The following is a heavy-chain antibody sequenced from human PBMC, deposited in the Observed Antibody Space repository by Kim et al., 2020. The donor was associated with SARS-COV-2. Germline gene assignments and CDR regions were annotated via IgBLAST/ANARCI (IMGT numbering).Heavy chain of an antibody. V-gene: IGHV3-33*01. Sequence: GGSLRLSCAASGFTFSSYGMHWVRQAPGKGLEWVAVIWYDGSNKYYADSVKGRFTISRDNSKNTLYLQMNSLRAEDTAVYYCARDTVGATPGGCWGQGTVVTVSS. D-gene: IGHD1-26*01. CDR3: ARDTVGATPGGC. J-gene: IGHJ4*02. CDR1: GFTFSSYG. CDR2: IWYDGSNK.